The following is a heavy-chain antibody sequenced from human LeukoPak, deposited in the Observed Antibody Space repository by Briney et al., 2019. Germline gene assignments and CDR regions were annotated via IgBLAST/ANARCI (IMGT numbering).Heavy chain of an antibody. CDR2: IYTSGST. Sequence: SQTLSLTCTVSGGSISSGSYYWSRIRQPAGKGLEWIGRIYTSGSTNYNPSLKSRVTISVDTSKNQFSLKLSSVTAADTAVYYCARQPRMATFDYWGQGTLVTVSS. CDR3: ARQPRMATFDY. V-gene: IGHV4-61*02. CDR1: GGSISSGSYY. D-gene: IGHD5-24*01. J-gene: IGHJ4*02.